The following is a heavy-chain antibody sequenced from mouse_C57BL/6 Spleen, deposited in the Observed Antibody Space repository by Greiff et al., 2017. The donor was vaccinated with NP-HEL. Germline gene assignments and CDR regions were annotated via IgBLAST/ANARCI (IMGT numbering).Heavy chain of an antibody. V-gene: IGHV1-80*01. J-gene: IGHJ4*01. D-gene: IGHD2-1*01. Sequence: VQLQQSGAELVKPGASVKISCKASGYAFSSYWMNWVKQRPGKGLEWIGQIYPGDGDTNYTGKFKGKATLTADKSYSTAYLHLSSLTSEDSAVYFCVFGNSRRAMDYWGQGTSVTVSS. CDR1: GYAFSSYW. CDR2: IYPGDGDT. CDR3: VFGNSRRAMDY.